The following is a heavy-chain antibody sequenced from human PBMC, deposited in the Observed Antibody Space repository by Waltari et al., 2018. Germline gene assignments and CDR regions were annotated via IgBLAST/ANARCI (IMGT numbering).Heavy chain of an antibody. CDR2: ISSRSSYI. CDR3: ARGNSGYGSDY. J-gene: IGHJ4*02. Sequence: EVQLVESGGGLVKPGGSLRLSCAASGFTFSSYSMNWVRQAPGKGLGWVSSISSRSSYIYYADSVTGRFTISRDNAKNSLYLQMNSLRAEDTAVYYCARGNSGYGSDYWGQGTLVTVSS. CDR1: GFTFSSYS. V-gene: IGHV3-21*01. D-gene: IGHD5-12*01.